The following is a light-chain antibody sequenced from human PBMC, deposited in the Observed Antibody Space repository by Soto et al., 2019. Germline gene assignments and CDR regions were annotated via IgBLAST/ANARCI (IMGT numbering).Light chain of an antibody. J-gene: IGLJ2*01. CDR3: SSFTNNNTPHVV. V-gene: IGLV2-14*01. CDR1: DSDVGGYNY. Sequence: QSVLTQPASVSGSPGQSITISCTGTDSDVGGYNYVSWYQQHPGKAPKLMIYGVYSRPSGVSNRFSGSKSGNTASLTISGLQAEDEADYYCSSFTNNNTPHVVFGGGTKVTVL. CDR2: GVY.